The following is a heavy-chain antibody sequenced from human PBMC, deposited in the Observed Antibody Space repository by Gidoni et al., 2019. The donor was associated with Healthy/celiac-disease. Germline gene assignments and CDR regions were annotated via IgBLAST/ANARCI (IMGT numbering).Heavy chain of an antibody. CDR1: GYTFTSYA. J-gene: IGHJ4*02. Sequence: QVQLVQSGAEVKKPGASVKASCKASGYTFTSYAIPWVRQAPGQGLEWMGWMNPNSGNTGYAQKFQGRVTMTRNTSIRTAYMALSSLRSEDTAVYYCARVLYPYSSGWPLDYWGQGTLVTVSS. CDR2: MNPNSGNT. V-gene: IGHV1-8*01. CDR3: ARVLYPYSSGWPLDY. D-gene: IGHD6-19*01.